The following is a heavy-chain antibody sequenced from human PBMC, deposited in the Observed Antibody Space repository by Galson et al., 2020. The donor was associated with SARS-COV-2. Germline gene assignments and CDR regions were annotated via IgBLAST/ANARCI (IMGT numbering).Heavy chain of an antibody. CDR2: IDWDGDK. V-gene: IGHV2-70*11. CDR3: ALTWMTGTTRRILGY. J-gene: IGHJ4*02. D-gene: IGHD1-1*01. Sequence: SGPTLVKPTHTLTLTCTFSGFSLSTSGMCVSWIRHPPGKALEWLARIDWDGDKHYNTSLKTRFTISKDTSKNQVVLTMTNMDPVDTATYDCALTWMTGTTRRILGYWGQGNRVTVSS. CDR1: GFSLSTSGMC.